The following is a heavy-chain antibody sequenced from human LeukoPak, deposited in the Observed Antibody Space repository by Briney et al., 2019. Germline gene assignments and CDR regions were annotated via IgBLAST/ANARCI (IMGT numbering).Heavy chain of an antibody. CDR1: EFSFSSHG. D-gene: IGHD3-16*01. V-gene: IGHV3-30*02. CDR3: ANIPNSFVSDY. J-gene: IGHJ4*02. CDR2: EQKDGSYK. Sequence: PGGSLRLSCATSEFSFSSHGMHWARQAPGKGLEWVAFEQKDGSYKKYADSVKGRFTISRDNSKNTLYLQMNSLRVEDTAVYYCANIPNSFVSDYWGQGSLVTVSS.